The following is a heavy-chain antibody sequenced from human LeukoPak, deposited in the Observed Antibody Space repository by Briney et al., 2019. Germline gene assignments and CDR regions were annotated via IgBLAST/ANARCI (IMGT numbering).Heavy chain of an antibody. CDR1: GFTVSSNY. CDR2: IYSGGST. Sequence: GGSLRLSCAASGFTVSSNYMSWVRQAPGKGLEWVSVIYSGGSTYYADSVKGRFTISRDNSKNTLYLQMNSLRAEDTAVYYCARASWMAGLDYWGQGTLVTVSS. D-gene: IGHD5-24*01. V-gene: IGHV3-66*01. J-gene: IGHJ4*02. CDR3: ARASWMAGLDY.